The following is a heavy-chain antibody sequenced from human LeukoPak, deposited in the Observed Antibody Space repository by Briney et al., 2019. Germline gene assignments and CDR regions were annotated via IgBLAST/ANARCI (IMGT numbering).Heavy chain of an antibody. CDR2: IYYSGST. CDR3: ARGTYSLLSN. V-gene: IGHV4-59*01. Sequence: PSETLSLTCTVSGGSISSYYWSWIRQPPGKGLEWIGYIYYSGSTNYNPSLKSRVTISVDTSKNQFSLKLSSVTAADTAVYYCARGTYSLLSNWGQGTLVTVSS. J-gene: IGHJ4*02. D-gene: IGHD2-21*01. CDR1: GGSISSYY.